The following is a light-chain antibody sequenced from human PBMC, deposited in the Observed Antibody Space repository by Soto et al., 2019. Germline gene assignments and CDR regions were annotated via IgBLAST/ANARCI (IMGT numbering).Light chain of an antibody. Sequence: HSALTKPASVSGLPGQSITISCTRTSSDIGDYNYVSWYQQRPEKAPELMIYGVNNRPPGVSNRFSGSKSGNTASLTISGLQAEDEADYYCSSYTSSITYVFGTGTKVTV. V-gene: IGLV2-14*01. CDR1: SSDIGDYNY. CDR3: SSYTSSITYV. CDR2: GVN. J-gene: IGLJ1*01.